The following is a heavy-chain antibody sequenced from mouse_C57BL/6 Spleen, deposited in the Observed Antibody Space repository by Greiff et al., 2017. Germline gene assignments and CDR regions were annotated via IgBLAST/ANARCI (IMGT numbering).Heavy chain of an antibody. CDR1: GYTFTSYW. Sequence: QVQLQQPGTELVKPGASVKLSCKASGYTFTSYWMHWVKQRPGQGLEWIGNINPSNGGTNYNEKFKSKATLTVDQSSSTAYMQLSSLTSEDSAVYDCARSEITTVAAYFDYWGQGTTLTVSS. J-gene: IGHJ2*01. CDR2: INPSNGGT. CDR3: ARSEITTVAAYFDY. D-gene: IGHD1-1*01. V-gene: IGHV1-53*01.